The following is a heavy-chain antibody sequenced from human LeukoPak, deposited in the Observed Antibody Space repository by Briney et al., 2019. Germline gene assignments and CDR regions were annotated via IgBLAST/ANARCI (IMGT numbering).Heavy chain of an antibody. Sequence: PSETLSLTCTVSGGSISSSSYYWGWIRQPPGKGLEWIGSIYYSGSTYYNPSLKSRVTISVDTSKNQFSLKLSSVTAADTAVYYCARVKDGDTMIVVVPGLFDYWGQGTLVTVSS. J-gene: IGHJ4*02. D-gene: IGHD3-22*01. V-gene: IGHV4-39*01. CDR2: IYYSGST. CDR3: ARVKDGDTMIVVVPGLFDY. CDR1: GGSISSSSYY.